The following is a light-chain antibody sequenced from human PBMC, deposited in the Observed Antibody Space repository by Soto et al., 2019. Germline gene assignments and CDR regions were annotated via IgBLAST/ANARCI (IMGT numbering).Light chain of an antibody. J-gene: IGKJ3*01. Sequence: EIVLTQSPGTLSLSPGEGATLSCRASQGVSSSYLAWYQHKPGQAPRLLIYGASSRASGIPDRCSGSGSGTYFTLTINRLEHEDFAVYYCQQYGASVTFGPGTKVDLK. CDR3: QQYGASVT. CDR2: GAS. CDR1: QGVSSSY. V-gene: IGKV3-20*01.